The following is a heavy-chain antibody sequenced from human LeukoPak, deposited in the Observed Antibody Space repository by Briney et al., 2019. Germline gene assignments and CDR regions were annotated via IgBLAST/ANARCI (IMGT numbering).Heavy chain of an antibody. V-gene: IGHV4-39*01. CDR3: ARRAGSNWFYYYYGMDV. D-gene: IGHD6-13*01. CDR2: IYYNGST. CDR1: GGSISSSSFY. Sequence: SETLSLTCTVSGGSISSSSFYWGWIRQPPGKGLEWIGSIYYNGSTYYNPSLKSRLTIPVDTSKNQFSLKLSSVIAADTAVYYCARRAGSNWFYYYYGMDVWGQGTTVTVSS. J-gene: IGHJ6*02.